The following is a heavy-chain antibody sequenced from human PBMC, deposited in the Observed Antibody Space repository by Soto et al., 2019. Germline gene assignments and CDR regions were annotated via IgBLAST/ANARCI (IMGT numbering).Heavy chain of an antibody. Sequence: QVQLAQSGAEVKKPGASVKVSCKASGYIFTSYDINWVRQATGQGLEWMGWMNPNSINTGYAEKFQGXXTXTXXTPTSTAYMELSSLRSEDTAVYYCARDGLEGEMDVWGQGTAVTVSS. D-gene: IGHD3-16*01. J-gene: IGHJ6*02. CDR1: GYIFTSYD. CDR3: ARDGLEGEMDV. CDR2: MNPNSINT. V-gene: IGHV1-8*01.